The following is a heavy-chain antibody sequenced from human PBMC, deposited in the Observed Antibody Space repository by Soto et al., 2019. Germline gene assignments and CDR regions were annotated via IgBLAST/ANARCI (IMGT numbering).Heavy chain of an antibody. CDR3: ARGMGGRVYYYYFGIDV. D-gene: IGHD2-15*01. Sequence: GGSLRLSCAASGFTFSGFPMHWVRQAPGKGLERVAVISYEGNNKYYAVSVRGRSTISSDNSKISLYLEMNGLRPDDTSVYYCARGMGGRVYYYYFGIDVWGQGTTVTVSS. J-gene: IGHJ6*02. V-gene: IGHV3-30-3*01. CDR1: GFTFSGFP. CDR2: ISYEGNNK.